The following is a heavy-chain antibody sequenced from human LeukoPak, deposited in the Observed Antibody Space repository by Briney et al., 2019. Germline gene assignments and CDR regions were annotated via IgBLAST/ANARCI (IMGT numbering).Heavy chain of an antibody. J-gene: IGHJ4*02. CDR1: GFTFDDYG. V-gene: IGHV3-20*04. D-gene: IGHD3-22*01. CDR3: ARERSTYYYDSSGYSYYFDY. CDR2: INWNGGST. Sequence: PGGSLRLSCAASGFTFDDYGMSWVRQAPGKGLEWVSGINWNGGSTGYADSVKGRFTISRDNAKNSLYLQMSSLRAEDTALYYCARERSTYYYDSSGYSYYFDYWGQGTLVTVSS.